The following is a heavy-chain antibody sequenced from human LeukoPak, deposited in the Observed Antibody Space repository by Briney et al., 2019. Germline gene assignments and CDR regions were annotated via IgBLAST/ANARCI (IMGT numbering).Heavy chain of an antibody. J-gene: IGHJ3*02. D-gene: IGHD4-17*01. Sequence: SETLSLICTVSCDSISRYYWSWIRQPPGKGLEWVGFIYYSGSTKYNPSLMSRVTISVDTSKNQFSLKLSSVTAADTAVYYCARDRQATTAYDAFDIWGRGTMVTVSS. CDR1: CDSISRYY. CDR3: ARDRQATTAYDAFDI. V-gene: IGHV4-59*01. CDR2: IYYSGST.